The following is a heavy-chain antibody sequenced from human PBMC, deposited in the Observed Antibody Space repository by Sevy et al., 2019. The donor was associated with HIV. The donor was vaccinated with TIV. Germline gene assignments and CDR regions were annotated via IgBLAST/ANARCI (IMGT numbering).Heavy chain of an antibody. CDR2: SYYNGHI. D-gene: IGHD2-21*01. Sequence: SETLSLTCTVSGGSITSLYWNWIRQPPGKGREWIANSYYNGHINYNPSLKSRVPLSLYTTKYQFSLMLSSVTAADTAMYYGAGEIACGRGYSWGQGTLVTVSS. CDR1: GGSITSLY. CDR3: AGEIACGRGYS. J-gene: IGHJ4*02. V-gene: IGHV4-59*08.